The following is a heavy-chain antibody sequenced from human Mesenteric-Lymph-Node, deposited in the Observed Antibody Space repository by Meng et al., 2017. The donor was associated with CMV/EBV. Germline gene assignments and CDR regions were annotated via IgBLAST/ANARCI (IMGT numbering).Heavy chain of an antibody. CDR1: GSSLSTSGLG. V-gene: IGHV2-5*02. CDR2: IYWDDGK. J-gene: IGHJ4*02. D-gene: IGHD3-10*01. Sequence: CTFSGSSLSTSGLGVGWIRQPPGKALEWLALIYWDDGKRYSPSLKSRLTITKDTSKTQVVLTMTNMDPADTATYYCARAALRGVFRYWGQGTLVTVSS. CDR3: ARAALRGVFRY.